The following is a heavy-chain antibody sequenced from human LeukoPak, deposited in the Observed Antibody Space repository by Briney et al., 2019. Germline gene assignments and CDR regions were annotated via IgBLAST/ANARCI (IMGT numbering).Heavy chain of an antibody. CDR1: GYTFTCYY. D-gene: IGHD3-22*01. CDR2: INPNSGGT. Sequence: ASVKVSCKASGYTFTCYYMHWVRQAPGQGLEWMGWINPNSGGTNYAQKFQGRVTMTRDTSISTAYMELSRLRSDDTAVYYCARDEVDYYDSSGYSPDYWGQGTLVTVSS. J-gene: IGHJ4*02. V-gene: IGHV1-2*02. CDR3: ARDEVDYYDSSGYSPDY.